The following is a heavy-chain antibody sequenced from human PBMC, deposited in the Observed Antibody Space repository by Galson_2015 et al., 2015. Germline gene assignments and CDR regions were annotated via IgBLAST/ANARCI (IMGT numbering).Heavy chain of an antibody. D-gene: IGHD4-17*01. CDR1: GLTFSCYA. Sequence: SLRLSCAASGLTFSCYAMHWVRQAPGKGLEWVAVISYDGSNKYYADSVKGRFTISRDNSKNTLYLQMNSLRAEDTAVYYCARAHYVRFDYWGQGTLVTVSS. CDR2: ISYDGSNK. V-gene: IGHV3-30*01. CDR3: ARAHYVRFDY. J-gene: IGHJ4*02.